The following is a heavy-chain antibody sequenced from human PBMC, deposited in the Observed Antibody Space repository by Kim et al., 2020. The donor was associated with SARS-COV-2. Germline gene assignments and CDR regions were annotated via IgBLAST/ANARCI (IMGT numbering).Heavy chain of an antibody. J-gene: IGHJ4*02. CDR2: K. Sequence: KNYAASVKGRFTISRDNSTNTLYLQQNSLRAEDTAVYYCARGTFTIFEPRWGQGTLVTVSS. CDR3: ARGTFTIFEPR. V-gene: IGHV3-33*01. D-gene: IGHD3-3*01.